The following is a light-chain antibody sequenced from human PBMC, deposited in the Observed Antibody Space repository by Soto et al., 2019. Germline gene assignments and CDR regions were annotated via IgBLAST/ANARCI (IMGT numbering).Light chain of an antibody. CDR1: QSISSY. CDR2: AAS. J-gene: IGKJ1*01. CDR3: QQSYSTPPT. V-gene: IGKV1-39*01. Sequence: DSQMTQSPCSLSASVGDRFSITCRASQSISSYLNWYQQKPGKAPKLLIYAASSLQSGVPSRFSGSGSGTDFTLTISSLQPEDFATYYCQQSYSTPPTFGQGTKVDIK.